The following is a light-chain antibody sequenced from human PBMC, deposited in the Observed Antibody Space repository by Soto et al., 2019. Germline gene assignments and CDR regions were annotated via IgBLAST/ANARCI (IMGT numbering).Light chain of an antibody. CDR2: EVR. CDR3: GSYASATLI. CDR1: SSDIGAYDY. V-gene: IGLV2-14*03. Sequence: QSALTQPASVSGSPGQSITISCTGTSSDIGAYDYVSWFQQYSGKAPTLIIYEVRFRPSGVSSRFSGSKSGNTASLTISGLQTDDEADYYCGSYASATLIFGGGTKVTVL. J-gene: IGLJ2*01.